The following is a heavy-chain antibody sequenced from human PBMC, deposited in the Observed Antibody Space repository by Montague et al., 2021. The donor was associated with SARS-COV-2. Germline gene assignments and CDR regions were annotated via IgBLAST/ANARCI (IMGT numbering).Heavy chain of an antibody. CDR2: IYYSGST. CDR3: ASTHGGNLGYYYYMDV. V-gene: IGHV4-31*03. D-gene: IGHD4-23*01. CDR1: GGSISSGGYY. Sequence: TLSLTCTVSGGSISSGGYYWSWVRQHPGKGLEWIGYIYYSGSTYYNPSLKSRVTISVDTSKNQFSLKLSSVTAADTAVYYCASTHGGNLGYYYYMDVWGKGTTVTVSS. J-gene: IGHJ6*03.